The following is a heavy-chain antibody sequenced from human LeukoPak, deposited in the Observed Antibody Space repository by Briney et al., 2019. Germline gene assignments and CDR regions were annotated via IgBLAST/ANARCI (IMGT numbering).Heavy chain of an antibody. Sequence: QTPSLTSAISGDSVSSNTAAWNWIRQSPSSGLEWLGRTYYRSKWYTDYALSVKSRIAINPDTSKTQFSLQLNSVTPEDTAVYYCARGYYDGSGYYHGMDVWGQGTTVTVSS. D-gene: IGHD3-22*01. CDR2: TYYRSKWYT. CDR3: ARGYYDGSGYYHGMDV. CDR1: GDSVSSNTAA. V-gene: IGHV6-1*01. J-gene: IGHJ6*02.